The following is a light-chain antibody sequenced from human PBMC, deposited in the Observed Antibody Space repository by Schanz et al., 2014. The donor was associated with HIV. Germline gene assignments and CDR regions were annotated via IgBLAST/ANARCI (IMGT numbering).Light chain of an antibody. CDR1: QNIGNW. V-gene: IGKV1-39*01. CDR3: QQSYFTPRT. J-gene: IGKJ2*01. Sequence: DIQMTQSPSTLSASVGDRVTITCRASQNIGNWLAWYQQKPGKAPKLLIYAASSLQSGVPSRFSGSGSGTDFTLTISSLHPEDFATYFCQQSYFTPRTFGQGTNLEIK. CDR2: AAS.